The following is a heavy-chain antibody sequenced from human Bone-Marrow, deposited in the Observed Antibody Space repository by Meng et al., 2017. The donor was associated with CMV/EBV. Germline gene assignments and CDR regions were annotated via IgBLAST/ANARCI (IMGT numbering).Heavy chain of an antibody. V-gene: IGHV1-8*01. Sequence: ASVKVSCKASGYTFTTYDINWVRQATGQGLEWMGWMNPNSGNTGYAQKFQGRVTLTRVTSISTAYMELSSLTSDDTAVYYCARTRIEVEPDGRKIKYYNYGMDVWGQGTTVTVPS. CDR2: MNPNSGNT. J-gene: IGHJ6*02. D-gene: IGHD2-2*01. CDR1: GYTFTTYD. CDR3: ARTRIEVEPDGRKIKYYNYGMDV.